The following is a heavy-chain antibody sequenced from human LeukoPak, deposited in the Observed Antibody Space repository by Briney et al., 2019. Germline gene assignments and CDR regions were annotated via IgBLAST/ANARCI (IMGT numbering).Heavy chain of an antibody. CDR1: GFTFSSYY. D-gene: IGHD2-15*01. V-gene: IGHV3-21*01. CDR2: ISGTSSSI. J-gene: IGHJ4*02. Sequence: PGGSLRLSCTASGFTFSSYYMNWVRQAPGKGLEWVSSISGTSSSIYYADSVKGRFTISRDNAKNSLYLEMNNLRAEDTGLYYCGRQAAPDYWGQGTLVTVSS. CDR3: GRQAAPDY.